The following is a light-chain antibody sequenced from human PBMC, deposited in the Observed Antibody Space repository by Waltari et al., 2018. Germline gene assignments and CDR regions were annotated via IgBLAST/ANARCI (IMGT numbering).Light chain of an antibody. Sequence: QSVLTQPPSVSAAPGQRVTISCSGGSSNIGNNYVSWYRQFPGTAPKLLIYENRGRPSGIPGQFAGSKSGTSATLDITGLQAGDEADYYCGTWDSSLSGAVFGGGTHLTVL. J-gene: IGLJ7*01. CDR2: ENR. CDR1: SSNIGNNY. V-gene: IGLV1-51*02. CDR3: GTWDSSLSGAV.